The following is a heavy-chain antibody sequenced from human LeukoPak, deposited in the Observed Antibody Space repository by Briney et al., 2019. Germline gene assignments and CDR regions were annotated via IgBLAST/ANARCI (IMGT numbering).Heavy chain of an antibody. J-gene: IGHJ6*02. V-gene: IGHV1-69*04. CDR2: IIPIFGIA. Sequence: ASVKVSCKASGGTFSSYAISWVRQAPGQGLEWMGRIIPIFGIANYAQKFQGRVTITADKSTSTAYMELSSLRSEDTAVYYCASWLGYCSSTSCRAPSYYYYSMDVWGQGTTVTVSS. D-gene: IGHD2-2*01. CDR1: GGTFSSYA. CDR3: ASWLGYCSSTSCRAPSYYYYSMDV.